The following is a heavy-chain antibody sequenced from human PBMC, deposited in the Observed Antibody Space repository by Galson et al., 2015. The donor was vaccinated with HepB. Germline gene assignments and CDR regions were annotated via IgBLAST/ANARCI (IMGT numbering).Heavy chain of an antibody. Sequence: SVKVSCKASGYTFTSYAMNWVRQAPGQGLEWMGWINTNTGNPTYAQGFTGRFVFSLDTSVSTAYLQICSLKAEDTAVYYCARDRGHGIAVAGRGSGAHQYNWFDPWGQGTLVTVSS. CDR2: INTNTGNP. CDR1: GYTFTSYA. D-gene: IGHD6-19*01. V-gene: IGHV7-4-1*01. CDR3: ARDRGHGIAVAGRGSGAHQYNWFDP. J-gene: IGHJ5*02.